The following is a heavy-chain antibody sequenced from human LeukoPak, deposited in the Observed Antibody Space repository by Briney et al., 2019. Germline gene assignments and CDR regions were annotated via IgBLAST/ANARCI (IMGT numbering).Heavy chain of an antibody. CDR2: INPSGGST. D-gene: IGHD4-11*01. CDR3: ARDYRVGPHWFDP. CDR1: GGTFSSYA. V-gene: IGHV1-46*01. Sequence: ASVKVSCKASGGTFSSYAISWVRQAPGQGLEWMGIINPSGGSTSYAQKFQGRVTMTRDTSTSTAYMELRSLRSDDTAVYYCARDYRVGPHWFDPWGQGTLVTVSS. J-gene: IGHJ5*02.